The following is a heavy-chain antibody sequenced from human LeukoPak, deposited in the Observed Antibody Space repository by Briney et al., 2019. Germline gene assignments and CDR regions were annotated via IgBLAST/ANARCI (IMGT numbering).Heavy chain of an antibody. CDR3: ARDRVYCSSTSCYRGWFDP. D-gene: IGHD2-2*01. V-gene: IGHV4-61*02. Sequence: SQTLSLTCTVSGGSISSGSYYWSWIRQPAGKGLEWIGRIYTSGSTNYNPSLKSRITISVDTSKNQFSLKLSSVTAADTAVYYCARDRVYCSSTSCYRGWFDPWGQGTLVTVSS. J-gene: IGHJ5*02. CDR2: IYTSGST. CDR1: GGSISSGSYY.